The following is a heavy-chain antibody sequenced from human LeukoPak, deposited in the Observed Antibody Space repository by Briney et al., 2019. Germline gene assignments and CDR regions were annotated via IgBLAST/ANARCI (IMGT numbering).Heavy chain of an antibody. CDR3: ARGRPGQH. CDR2: INHSGST. V-gene: IGHV4-34*01. J-gene: IGHJ1*01. CDR1: GGSFSGYY. Sequence: PSETLSLTCAVYGGSFSGYYWSWIRQPPGKGLEWIGEINHSGSTNYNPSLTSRVTISVDTSKNQLSLKLSSVTAADTAVYYCARGRPGQHWGQGTLVTVSS.